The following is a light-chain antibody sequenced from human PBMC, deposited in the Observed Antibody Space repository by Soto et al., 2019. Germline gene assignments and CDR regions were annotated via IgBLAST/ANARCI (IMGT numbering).Light chain of an antibody. CDR3: NSYTSSSTNNYA. CDR2: EDY. V-gene: IGLV2-14*02. J-gene: IGLJ1*01. Sequence: QSALTQPASVSGSPGQSITIACTGINTDVENYNFVSWYQQHPGKAPKLMIYEDYKRPSGVSNRFSGSKSGNTASLTISGLQPEDEADYYCNSYTSSSTNNYAFGSGTKVPGL. CDR1: NTDVENYNF.